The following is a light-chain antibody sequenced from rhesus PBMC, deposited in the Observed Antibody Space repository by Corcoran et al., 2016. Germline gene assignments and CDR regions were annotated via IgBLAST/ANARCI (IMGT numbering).Light chain of an antibody. Sequence: DIQMTQSPSSLSASVGDRVTITCRASQGISNWLAWYKQKPGKAPKLLIYRESNLETGVPSRFSGSGSGTDFTLTSSSLQPEDIATYYCQQHDNSPYSFGQGTKVEIK. J-gene: IGKJ2*01. CDR1: QGISNW. V-gene: IGKV1-69*01. CDR3: QQHDNSPYS. CDR2: RES.